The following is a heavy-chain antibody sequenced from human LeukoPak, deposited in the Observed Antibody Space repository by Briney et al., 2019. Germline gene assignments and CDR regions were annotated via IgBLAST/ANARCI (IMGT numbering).Heavy chain of an antibody. D-gene: IGHD3-10*01. V-gene: IGHV3-23*01. CDR3: AKDDAWLRFGE. Sequence: PGGSLRLSCAASGFTFNIYAMHWVRQAPGKGLEWVSGISPSADIKYYADSVKGRFTISRDNSKNMLYLEVISLTADDTAVYYCAKDDAWLRFGEWSQGTLVTVSS. CDR1: GFTFNIYA. J-gene: IGHJ4*02. CDR2: ISPSADIK.